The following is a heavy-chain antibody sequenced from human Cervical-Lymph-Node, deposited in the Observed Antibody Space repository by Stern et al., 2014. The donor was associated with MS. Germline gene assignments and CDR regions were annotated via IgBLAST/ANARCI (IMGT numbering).Heavy chain of an antibody. CDR2: ISYDANHK. Sequence: QVQLVESGGAVVQPGRSLRLSCAASGFTFSSSGMHWVRQAPGKGLECESVISYDANHKYYAASVKGRFTISRDNSKNTLHLQMNSVTPDDTAIYYCARDYEDTSMLFDHWGQGTLVTVSS. J-gene: IGHJ4*02. D-gene: IGHD2-8*01. V-gene: IGHV3-30*03. CDR3: ARDYEDTSMLFDH. CDR1: GFTFSSSG.